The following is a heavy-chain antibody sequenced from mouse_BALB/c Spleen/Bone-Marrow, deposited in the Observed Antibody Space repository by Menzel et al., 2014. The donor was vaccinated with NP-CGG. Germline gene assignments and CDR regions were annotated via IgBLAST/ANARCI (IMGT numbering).Heavy chain of an antibody. CDR2: INNGGGST. V-gene: IGHV5-12-2*01. J-gene: IGHJ4*01. CDR1: GPTFIAYT. D-gene: IGHD2-14*01. Sequence: EVKLVESGGGLVEPGGSLKLSCAASGPTFIAYTMSWVRRTPEKRLEWVAYINNGGGSTYYPDTVKGRFTISRDNAKNTPYLQMSSLKSEDTAMYYCARHGEERPVLAMDYWGQGTSVTVSS. CDR3: ARHGEERPVLAMDY.